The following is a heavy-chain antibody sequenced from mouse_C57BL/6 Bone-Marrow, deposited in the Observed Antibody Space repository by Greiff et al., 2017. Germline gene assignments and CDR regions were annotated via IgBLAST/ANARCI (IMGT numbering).Heavy chain of an antibody. Sequence: VMLVESGPGLVQPSQCLSITCTVSGFSLTSYGVHWVRQSPGKGLEWLGVIWRGGSTDYNAAFMSRLSLTKDNSKSQVFVKMNSLQADDTAIYYGAKNPFYYAPTAGNDAMDYWGQGTSVTVSS. CDR3: AKNPFYYAPTAGNDAMDY. D-gene: IGHD2-1*01. V-gene: IGHV2-5*01. J-gene: IGHJ4*01. CDR1: GFSLTSYG. CDR2: IWRGGST.